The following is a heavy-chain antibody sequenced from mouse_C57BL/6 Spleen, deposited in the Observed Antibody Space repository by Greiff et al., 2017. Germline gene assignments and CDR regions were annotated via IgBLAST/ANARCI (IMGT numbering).Heavy chain of an antibody. CDR3: ARTYDYEGYYYAMDY. D-gene: IGHD2-4*01. CDR2: ISSGSSTI. Sequence: EVKLQESGGGLVKPGGSLKLSCAASGFTFSDYGMHWVRQAPEKGLEWVAYISSGSSTIYYADTVKGRFTISRDNAKNTLFLQMTSLRSEDTAMYYCARTYDYEGYYYAMDYWGQGTSVTVSS. CDR1: GFTFSDYG. J-gene: IGHJ4*01. V-gene: IGHV5-17*01.